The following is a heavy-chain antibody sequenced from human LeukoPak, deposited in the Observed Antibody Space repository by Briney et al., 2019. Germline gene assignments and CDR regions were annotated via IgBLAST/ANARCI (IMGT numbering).Heavy chain of an antibody. CDR3: ARNPLETGWFDP. CDR1: GGSVSSGSYY. J-gene: IGHJ5*02. D-gene: IGHD5-24*01. V-gene: IGHV4-61*01. Sequence: PSETLSLTCTVSGGSVSSGSYYWSWIRQPPGKGLEWIGYIYYSGSTNYNLSLKSRVTISVDTSKNQFSLKLSSVTAADTAVYYCARNPLETGWFDPWGQGTLVTVSS. CDR2: IYYSGST.